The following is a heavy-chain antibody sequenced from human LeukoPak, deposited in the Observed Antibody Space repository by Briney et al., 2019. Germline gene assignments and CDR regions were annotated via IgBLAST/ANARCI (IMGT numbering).Heavy chain of an antibody. CDR1: GFTFDDYA. V-gene: IGHV3-9*01. CDR2: ISWNSGSI. CDR3: ARESGSTEGVFDY. J-gene: IGHJ4*02. Sequence: GGSLRLSCAASGFTFDDYAMHWVRQAPGKGLEWVSGISWNSGSIGYADSVKGRFTISRDNAKNSLYLQMNSLRAEDTAVYYCARESGSTEGVFDYWGQGTLVTVSS. D-gene: IGHD2/OR15-2a*01.